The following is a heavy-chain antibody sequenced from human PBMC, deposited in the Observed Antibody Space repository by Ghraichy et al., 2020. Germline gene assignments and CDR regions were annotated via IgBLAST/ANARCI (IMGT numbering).Heavy chain of an antibody. J-gene: IGHJ4*02. D-gene: IGHD2-15*01. CDR2: IYYSGNT. V-gene: IGHV4-39*01. Sequence: SETLSLTCTVSGDSISSSSSYFWVWIRQPPGKGLEWVGSIYYSGNTYYNPSLKSRVAISVDTSKNQFSLKLSSVTAADTAVYYCARHWNIVVVVAAKAFDFWCQGTLVAVSS. CDR3: ARHWNIVVVVAAKAFDF. CDR1: GDSISSSSSYF.